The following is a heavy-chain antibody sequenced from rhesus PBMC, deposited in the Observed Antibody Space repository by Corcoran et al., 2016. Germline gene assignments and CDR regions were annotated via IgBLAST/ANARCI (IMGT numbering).Heavy chain of an antibody. CDR1: GALLSRYP. Sequence: QVQLQESGPGLVKPSETPPLTCVVPGALLSRYPLRWVRPAPGTGRGGGGSIPGYVLGLICLIYGTCVRTYFTPSLNVRVTISADTSKNQFSLKLSSVTAADTAVYYCAKFLGGVCYYWGQGVLVTVSS. CDR2: IYGTCVRT. J-gene: IGHJ4*01. V-gene: IGHV4S2*01. CDR3: AKFLGGVCYY. D-gene: IGHD2-39*02.